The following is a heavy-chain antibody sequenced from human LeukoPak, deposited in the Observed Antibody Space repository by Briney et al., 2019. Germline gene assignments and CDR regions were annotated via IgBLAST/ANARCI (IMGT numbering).Heavy chain of an antibody. CDR3: ARVPNYYDSSGYQAFDI. CDR2: IYYSGST. D-gene: IGHD3-22*01. J-gene: IGHJ3*02. V-gene: IGHV4-39*07. CDR1: GGSISSSSYY. Sequence: SETLSLTCTVSGGSISSSSYYWGWIRQPPGKWLEWIGSIYYSGSTYYNPSLKSRVTISVDTSKNQFSLKLSSVTAADTAVYYCARVPNYYDSSGYQAFDIWGQGTMVTVSS.